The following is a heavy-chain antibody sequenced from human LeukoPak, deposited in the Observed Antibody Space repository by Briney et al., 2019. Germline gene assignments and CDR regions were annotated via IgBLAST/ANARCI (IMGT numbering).Heavy chain of an antibody. CDR1: GFTFSSYA. CDR2: ISYDGSNK. J-gene: IGHJ4*02. V-gene: IGHV3-30*01. CDR3: ARDAPLGDYFDY. Sequence: GGSLRLSCAASGFTFSSYAMHWVRQAPGKGLEWVAVISYDGSNKYYADSVKGRFTISRDSSKNTLYLQMNSLRAEDTAVYYCARDAPLGDYFDYWGQGTLVTVSS.